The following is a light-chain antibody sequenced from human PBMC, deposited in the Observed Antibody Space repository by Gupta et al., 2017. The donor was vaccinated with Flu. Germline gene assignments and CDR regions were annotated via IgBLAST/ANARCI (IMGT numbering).Light chain of an antibody. Sequence: DIQMTQSPSSLSASVGDRVAITCRTSQPINNYLNWYQQKPGKAPKLLIYKASTLQSGVPSRFSGSGSGTSFTLTITGPQPDEFATYYCQQTYNTPQTFGQGTRVDIK. CDR1: QPINNY. J-gene: IGKJ1*01. CDR3: QQTYNTPQT. CDR2: KAS. V-gene: IGKV1-39*01.